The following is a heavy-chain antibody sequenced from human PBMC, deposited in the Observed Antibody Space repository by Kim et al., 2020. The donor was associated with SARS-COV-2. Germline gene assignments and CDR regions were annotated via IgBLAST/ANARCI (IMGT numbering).Heavy chain of an antibody. CDR2: IKVDESES. V-gene: IGHV3-7*05. D-gene: IGHD2-21*01. CDR3: AREHGDIFVVPVSDHYGLDV. CDR1: GFTFGKYW. J-gene: IGHJ6*02. Sequence: GGSLRLSCASSGFTFGKYWMSWVRQAPGKGLEWVANIKVDESESYYVDSVKGRFTISRDNAKNSLFLQMNSLRAEDTAVYYCAREHGDIFVVPVSDHYGLDVGGQGTAVTVSS.